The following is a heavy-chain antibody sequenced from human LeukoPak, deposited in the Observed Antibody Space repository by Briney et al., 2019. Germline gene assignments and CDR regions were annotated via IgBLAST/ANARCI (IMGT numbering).Heavy chain of an antibody. V-gene: IGHV4-34*01. CDR2: INHSGST. CDR1: GGSFSGYY. D-gene: IGHD5-18*01. J-gene: IGHJ4*02. Sequence: SETLSLTCAVYGGSFSGYYWSWIRQPPGKGLEWIGEINHSGSTNYNPSLKSRVTISVDTSKKQFSLKLSSVTAADTAVYYCARDSRGYSYGALFDYWGQGTLVTVSS. CDR3: ARDSRGYSYGALFDY.